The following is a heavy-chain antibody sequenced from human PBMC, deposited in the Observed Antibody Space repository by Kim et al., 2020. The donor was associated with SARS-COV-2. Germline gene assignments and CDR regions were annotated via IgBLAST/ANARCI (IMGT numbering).Heavy chain of an antibody. Sequence: YYNPSLKSRVTISVDTSKNQFSLKLSSVTAADTAVYYCASLWQYYYMDVLGKGTTVTVSS. CDR3: ASLWQYYYMDV. D-gene: IGHD2-21*01. V-gene: IGHV4-39*01. J-gene: IGHJ6*03.